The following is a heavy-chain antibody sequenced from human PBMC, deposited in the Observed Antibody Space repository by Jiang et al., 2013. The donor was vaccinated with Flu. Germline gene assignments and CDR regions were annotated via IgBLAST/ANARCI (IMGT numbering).Heavy chain of an antibody. D-gene: IGHD3-22*01. Sequence: GPGLVKPSQTLSLTCVISGDSVSSDTVIWSWIRQSPSRGLEWLGRTYYRSNWFKEYAESVKSRITINADTSKNQFSLLLDSVTAEDTAVYYCARGNYDTSGTRFDYWGQGTLVTVSS. J-gene: IGHJ4*02. V-gene: IGHV6-1*01. CDR1: GDSVSSDTVI. CDR3: ARGNYDTSGTRFDY. CDR2: TYYRSNWFK.